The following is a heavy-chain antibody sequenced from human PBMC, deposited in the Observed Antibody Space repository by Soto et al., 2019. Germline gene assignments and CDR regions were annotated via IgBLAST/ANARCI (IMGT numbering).Heavy chain of an antibody. CDR2: IYYSGST. Sequence: QLQLQESGPGLVKPSETLSLTCTVSGGSISSSSYYWGWIRQPPGKGLEWIGSIYYSGSTYYNPSLKSRVPISVDTSKNQFSLKLSSVTAADTAVYYCASDERAYGAEYFQHWGQGTLVTVSS. CDR1: GGSISSSSYY. D-gene: IGHD4-17*01. V-gene: IGHV4-39*01. J-gene: IGHJ1*01. CDR3: ASDERAYGAEYFQH.